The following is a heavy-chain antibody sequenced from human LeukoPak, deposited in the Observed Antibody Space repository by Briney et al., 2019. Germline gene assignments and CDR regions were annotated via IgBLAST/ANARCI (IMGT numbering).Heavy chain of an antibody. V-gene: IGHV4-4*07. D-gene: IGHD6-13*01. J-gene: IGHJ4*02. CDR1: GGSLSSYY. Sequence: SETLSLTCTVSGGSLSSYYWSWIRQPAGKGLEWIGRIYTSGSTNYNPSLTSRVTISVDTSKNQFSLKLSSVTAADTAVYYCARDRARGGSFSFDYWGQGTLVTVSS. CDR2: IYTSGST. CDR3: ARDRARGGSFSFDY.